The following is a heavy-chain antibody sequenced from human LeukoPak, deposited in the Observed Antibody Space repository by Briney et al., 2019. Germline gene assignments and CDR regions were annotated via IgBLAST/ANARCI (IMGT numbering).Heavy chain of an antibody. CDR1: GGSSSGYY. J-gene: IGHJ3*02. CDR2: INHSGST. D-gene: IGHD1-14*01. V-gene: IGHV4-34*01. CDR3: ARFNRRGAFDI. Sequence: PSETLSLTCAVYGGSSSGYYWSWIRQPPGKGLEWIGEINHSGSTNYNPSLKSRVTISVDTSKNQFSLKLSSVTAADTAVYYCARFNRRGAFDIWGQGTMVTVSS.